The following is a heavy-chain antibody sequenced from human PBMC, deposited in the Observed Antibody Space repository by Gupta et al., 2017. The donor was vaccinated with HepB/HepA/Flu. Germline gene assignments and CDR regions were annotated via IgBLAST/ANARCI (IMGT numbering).Heavy chain of an antibody. D-gene: IGHD3/OR15-3a*01. V-gene: IGHV3-9*01. CDR3: AKQRTDSYHFDY. J-gene: IGHJ4*02. Sequence: EVQLVESGGGLVQPGRSLRLSCAASGFTFDDYTMHWIRQVPGKGLDWVSSISWNSGSIGYVDSVRGRFTISRDNAKNSLYLQMSSLRPEDSALYHCAKQRTDSYHFDYWGQGSLVTVSS. CDR1: GFTFDDYT. CDR2: ISWNSGSI.